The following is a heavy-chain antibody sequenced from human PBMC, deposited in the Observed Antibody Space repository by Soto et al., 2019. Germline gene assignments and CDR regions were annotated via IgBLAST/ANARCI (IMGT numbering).Heavy chain of an antibody. J-gene: IGHJ4*02. D-gene: IGHD6-19*01. V-gene: IGHV4-31*03. CDR3: ATHKWLAPFDY. CDR2: IYYSGST. CDR1: GGSISSGGYY. Sequence: PSETLSLTCTVSGGSISSGGYYWSWIRQHPGKGLEWIGYIYYSGSTYYNPSLKSRVTISVDTSKNQFSLKLSSVTAADTAFYYCATHKWLAPFDYWGQGTLVTVSS.